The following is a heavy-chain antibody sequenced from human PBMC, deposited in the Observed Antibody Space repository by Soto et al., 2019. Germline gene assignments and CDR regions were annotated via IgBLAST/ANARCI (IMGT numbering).Heavy chain of an antibody. D-gene: IGHD3-10*01. V-gene: IGHV3-30-3*01. CDR1: GFTFSSYA. CDR3: ASPRIFGELYFDY. J-gene: IGHJ4*02. Sequence: PGGSLRLSCAASGFTFSSYAMHWVRQAPGKGLEWVAVISYDGSNKYYADSVKGRFTISRDNSKNTLYLQMNSLRAEDTAVYYCASPRIFGELYFDYWGQGTLVTVSS. CDR2: ISYDGSNK.